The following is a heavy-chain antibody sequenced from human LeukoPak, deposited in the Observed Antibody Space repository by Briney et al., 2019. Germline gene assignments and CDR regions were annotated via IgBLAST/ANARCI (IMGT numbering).Heavy chain of an antibody. CDR2: IKNKAGGGTT. Sequence: AGGSLRLSCAASGFTFSNAWMSWVRQAPGKGLEWVGRIKNKAGGGTTDYAAPVKGRFTISRDDSKTTLYLQMNSLNSEDTAVYYCAKVNYGYNFTPDYWGQGTLVTVSS. D-gene: IGHD5-24*01. CDR1: GFTFSNAW. J-gene: IGHJ4*02. CDR3: AKVNYGYNFTPDY. V-gene: IGHV3-15*01.